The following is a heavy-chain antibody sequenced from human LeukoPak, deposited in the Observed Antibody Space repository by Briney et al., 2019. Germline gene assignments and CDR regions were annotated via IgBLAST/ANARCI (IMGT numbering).Heavy chain of an antibody. CDR1: GYTFTGYY. J-gene: IGHJ4*02. CDR3: ARAAYYYGSGSSPGGY. V-gene: IGHV1-2*02. CDR2: INPNSGGT. D-gene: IGHD3-10*01. Sequence: ASVKVSCKASGYTFTGYYMHWVRQAPGQGLEWMGWINPNSGGTNYAQKFQGRVTMARDTSLSTAYMELSRLRSDDTAVYYCARAAYYYGSGSSPGGYWGQGTLVTVSS.